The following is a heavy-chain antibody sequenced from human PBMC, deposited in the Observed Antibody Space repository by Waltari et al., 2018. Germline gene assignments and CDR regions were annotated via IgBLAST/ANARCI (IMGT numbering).Heavy chain of an antibody. D-gene: IGHD3-10*01. CDR2: IYTRGSN. V-gene: IGHV4-4*07. J-gene: IGHJ4*02. Sequence: QVQLQESGPGLVKPSETLSLTCTVSGGSISSYYWSWIRQPAGKGLAWIGRIYTRGSNNYNPSLKSLVTMSVDTSKNQFSLKLSSVTAADTAVYYCASTTAFYGSGSYYRDYWGQGTLVTVSS. CDR3: ASTTAFYGSGSYYRDY. CDR1: GGSISSYY.